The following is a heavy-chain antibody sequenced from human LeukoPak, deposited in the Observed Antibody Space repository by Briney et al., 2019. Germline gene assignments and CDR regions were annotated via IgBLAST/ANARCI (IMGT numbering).Heavy chain of an antibody. CDR2: IYTSGST. D-gene: IGHD1-1*01. J-gene: IGHJ5*02. CDR1: GGSITSYY. CDR3: ARNLGYLQLWS. V-gene: IGHV4-4*07. Sequence: PSETLSLTCTVSGGSITSYYWSWIRQPAGKGMDWIGRIYTSGSTNYNPSLKSRVTMSVDTSKNQFSLKLSSVTAADTAVYYCARNLGYLQLWSWGQGTLVTVSS.